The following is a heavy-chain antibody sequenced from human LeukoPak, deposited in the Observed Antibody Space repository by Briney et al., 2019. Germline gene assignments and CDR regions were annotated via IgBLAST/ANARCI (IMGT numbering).Heavy chain of an antibody. V-gene: IGHV1-18*01. J-gene: IGHJ4*02. CDR1: GYTFTSYG. D-gene: IGHD2-2*01. CDR3: AREGVVPAAYTEIDY. CDR2: ISAYNGNT. Sequence: ASVKVSCKASGYTFTSYGISWVRQAPGQGLEWMGWISAYNGNTNYAQKLQGRVTMTTDTSTSTAYMELRSLRSDDTAVYYCAREGVVPAAYTEIDYWGQGTLVTVSS.